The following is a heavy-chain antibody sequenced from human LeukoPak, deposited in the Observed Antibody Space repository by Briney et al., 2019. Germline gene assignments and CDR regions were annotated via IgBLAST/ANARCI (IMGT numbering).Heavy chain of an antibody. CDR1: VYTFTDYY. J-gene: IGHJ4*02. Sequence: ASVKVSCKASVYTFTDYYINWVRQAPGQGLEWMGWINPNTGGTNYAQKFQGRVTMTRDTSISITYMELSRLKSDDTAVYYCARVHGNCSPTSCYRDFDYWGQGTLVTVSS. CDR2: INPNTGGT. D-gene: IGHD2-2*01. V-gene: IGHV1-2*02. CDR3: ARVHGNCSPTSCYRDFDY.